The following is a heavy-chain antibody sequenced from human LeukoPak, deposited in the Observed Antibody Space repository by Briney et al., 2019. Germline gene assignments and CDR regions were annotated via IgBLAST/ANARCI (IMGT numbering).Heavy chain of an antibody. V-gene: IGHV1-46*01. J-gene: IGHJ4*02. CDR1: GYTFSMYN. CDR2: INPSGGT. CDR3: AREGVAGTGLDY. D-gene: IGHD6-13*01. Sequence: ASVKVSCKASGYTFSMYNMHWVRQSPGQGLEWMGIINPSGGTSYAQKLQGRITMTRDTSTSTLYMELSSLRSEDTAVYYCAREGVAGTGLDYWGQGTLVTVSS.